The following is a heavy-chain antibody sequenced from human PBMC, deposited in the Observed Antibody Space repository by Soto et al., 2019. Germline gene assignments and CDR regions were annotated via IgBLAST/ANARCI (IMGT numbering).Heavy chain of an antibody. CDR3: AKDQYCSGGSGDSAFDY. Sequence: EVQLLESGGGLVQPGGSLRLSCAASGFTFSSYAMSWVRQAPGKGLEWVSAISGSGGSTYYADSVKGRFTISRDNSKNTLYLQMNSLRAEDTAVYYCAKDQYCSGGSGDSAFDYWGQGTLVTVSS. V-gene: IGHV3-23*01. J-gene: IGHJ4*02. CDR2: ISGSGGST. D-gene: IGHD2-15*01. CDR1: GFTFSSYA.